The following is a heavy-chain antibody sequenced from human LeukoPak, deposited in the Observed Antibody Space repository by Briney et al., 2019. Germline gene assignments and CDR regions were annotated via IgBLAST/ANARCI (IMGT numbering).Heavy chain of an antibody. Sequence: ASVKVSCKASGYTFTCYAISWVRQAPGQGLEWMGWISAYNGYTNYAQNLQGRVTMTTDTSTSTAYMELTSLRSDDTAVYYCARALARDVYNINWFDPWGQGTLVTVSS. V-gene: IGHV1-18*01. J-gene: IGHJ5*02. D-gene: IGHD5-24*01. CDR1: GYTFTCYA. CDR3: ARALARDVYNINWFDP. CDR2: ISAYNGYT.